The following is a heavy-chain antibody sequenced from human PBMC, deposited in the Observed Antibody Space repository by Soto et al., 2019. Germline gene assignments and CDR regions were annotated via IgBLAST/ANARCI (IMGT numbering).Heavy chain of an antibody. Sequence: SETLSLTCAVYGGSFSGYYWSWIRQPPGKGLEWIGYIYYSGSTNYNPSLKSRVTISVDTSKNQFSLKLSSVTAADTAVYYCARALTYYDFWSGYLPHYYYYMDVWGKGTTVTVSS. CDR3: ARALTYYDFWSGYLPHYYYYMDV. V-gene: IGHV4-59*01. CDR1: GGSFSGYY. CDR2: IYYSGST. J-gene: IGHJ6*03. D-gene: IGHD3-3*01.